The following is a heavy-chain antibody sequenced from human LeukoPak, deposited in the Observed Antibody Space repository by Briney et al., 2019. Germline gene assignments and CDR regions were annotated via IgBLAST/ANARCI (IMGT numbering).Heavy chain of an antibody. V-gene: IGHV3-15*01. D-gene: IGHD3-10*01. J-gene: IGHJ6*03. CDR2: IKSKTDGGTT. Sequence: GGSLRLSCAASGFTFSSAWMSWVRQAQGKGLEWFGRIKSKTDGGTTDYAAPVKGRFTISRDDSKNTLYLQMNSLKTEDTAVYYCAAARGVMATYYYYMDVWGKGTTVTVSS. CDR1: GFTFSSAW. CDR3: AAARGVMATYYYYMDV.